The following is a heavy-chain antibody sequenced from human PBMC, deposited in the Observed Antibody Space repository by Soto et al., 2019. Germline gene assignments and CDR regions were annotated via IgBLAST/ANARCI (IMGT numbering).Heavy chain of an antibody. CDR3: ARDSPGYCSGGSCYFGLFFDY. CDR1: GFTFSSYE. V-gene: IGHV3-48*03. Sequence: GGSLRLSCAASGFTFSSYEMNWVRQAPGKGLEWVSYISSGGSTIYYADSVKGRFTISRDNAKNSLYLQMNSLRAEDTAVYYCARDSPGYCSGGSCYFGLFFDYWGQGTLVTVSS. J-gene: IGHJ4*02. D-gene: IGHD2-15*01. CDR2: ISSGGSTI.